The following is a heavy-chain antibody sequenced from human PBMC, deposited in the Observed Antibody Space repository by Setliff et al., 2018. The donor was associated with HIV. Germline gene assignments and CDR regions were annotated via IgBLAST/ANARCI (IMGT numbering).Heavy chain of an antibody. J-gene: IGHJ4*02. CDR1: GFTFSPYW. Sequence: LKISCAASGFTFSPYWMHWVRQAPGKGLVWVSRINSDGTSTTYADSVKGRFTISRDNAKNTLYLQMNSLRAEDTAVYYCARDLSYDYDRSSDTFDYWGQGTLVTVSS. D-gene: IGHD3-22*01. CDR3: ARDLSYDYDRSSDTFDY. CDR2: INSDGTST. V-gene: IGHV3-74*03.